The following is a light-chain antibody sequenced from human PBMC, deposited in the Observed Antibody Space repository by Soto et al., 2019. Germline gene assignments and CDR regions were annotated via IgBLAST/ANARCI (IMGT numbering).Light chain of an antibody. CDR3: QQSYSTPRT. CDR2: AAS. J-gene: IGKJ1*01. V-gene: IGKV1-39*01. CDR1: QSISSY. Sequence: DIKITQSPSSLSASVGDRVTIPCRASQSISSYLNWYQQKPGKAPKLLIYAASSLQSGVPSRFSGSGSGTDFTLTISSLQPEDFATYYCQQSYSTPRTFGQGTKVDIK.